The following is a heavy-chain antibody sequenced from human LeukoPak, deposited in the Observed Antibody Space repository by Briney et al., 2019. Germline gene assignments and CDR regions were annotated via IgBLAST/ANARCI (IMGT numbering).Heavy chain of an antibody. Sequence: AGASLKISCKGSGFTFSSYWIGGVRQLPGKGLEWMGIIYPGDSDTRDSPSFQGQVTMSADKSTNTAYLQWSSLKASDTAMYYCARQAITSDYFDSWGQGTLVTVSS. CDR1: GFTFSSYW. D-gene: IGHD3-10*01. CDR3: ARQAITSDYFDS. J-gene: IGHJ4*02. CDR2: IYPGDSDT. V-gene: IGHV5-51*01.